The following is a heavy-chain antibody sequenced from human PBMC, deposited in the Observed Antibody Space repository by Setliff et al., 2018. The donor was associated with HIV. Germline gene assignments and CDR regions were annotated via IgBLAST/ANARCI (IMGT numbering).Heavy chain of an antibody. CDR1: GFTFSNYA. CDR3: AKDRESDDSSGYSGY. V-gene: IGHV3-21*04. Sequence: PGGSLRLSCAASGFTFSNYAMGWVRQGPGKGLEWVSSISSSSSYIYYADSVKGRFTISRDNAKNTLYLQMNSLRAEDTAVYYCAKDRESDDSSGYSGYWGQGTLVTVSS. CDR2: ISSSSSYI. D-gene: IGHD3-22*01. J-gene: IGHJ4*02.